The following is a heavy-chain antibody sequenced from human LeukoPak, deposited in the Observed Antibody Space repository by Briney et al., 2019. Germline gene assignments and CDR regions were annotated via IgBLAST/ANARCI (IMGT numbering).Heavy chain of an antibody. Sequence: ASVKVSCKASGYTFTSYGISWVRQAPGQGLEWMGGIIPIFGTANYAQKFQGRVTITAGESTSTAYMELSSLRSEDTAVYYCAREATVEDAFDIWGQGTMVTVFS. V-gene: IGHV1-69*13. CDR2: IIPIFGTA. J-gene: IGHJ3*02. CDR1: GYTFTSYG. CDR3: AREATVEDAFDI. D-gene: IGHD4-23*01.